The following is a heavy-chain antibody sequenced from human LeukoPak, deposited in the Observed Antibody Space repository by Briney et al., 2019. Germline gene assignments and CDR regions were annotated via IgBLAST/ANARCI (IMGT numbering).Heavy chain of an antibody. J-gene: IGHJ5*02. Sequence: SETPSPTRAGSGYSINSGFYWGWVRPPPGEGLGGVGGIYHSGSTYYNPSLKSRVTISVDTSKNQFSLKLSSVTAADTAVYYCARVFNAWLVRLNWFDPWGQGTLVTVSS. CDR2: IYHSGST. CDR1: GYSINSGFY. CDR3: ARVFNAWLVRLNWFDP. D-gene: IGHD6-19*01. V-gene: IGHV4-38-2*01.